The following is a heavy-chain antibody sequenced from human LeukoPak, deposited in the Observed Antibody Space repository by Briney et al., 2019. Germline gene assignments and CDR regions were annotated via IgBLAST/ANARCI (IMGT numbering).Heavy chain of an antibody. Sequence: KRSETPALTCSVFRECITSSYLGCIRPPGGQELDPICCMHHRGPSYYNPSLKSRVTISVDRSNTQFSLKLSSVTAADTAVYYCARTTDYYDSSGYYNEGRIWFDPWGQGTLVTVSS. J-gene: IGHJ5*02. CDR2: MHHRGPS. D-gene: IGHD3-22*01. CDR3: ARTTDYYDSSGYYNEGRIWFDP. V-gene: IGHV4-38-2*02. CDR1: RECITSSY.